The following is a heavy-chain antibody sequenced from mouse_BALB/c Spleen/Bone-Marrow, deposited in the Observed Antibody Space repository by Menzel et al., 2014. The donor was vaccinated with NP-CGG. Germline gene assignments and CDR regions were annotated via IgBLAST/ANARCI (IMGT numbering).Heavy chain of an antibody. CDR2: IYPGNSDT. CDR3: TTLARNYFDY. CDR1: GYTFTSYW. V-gene: IGHV1-5*01. J-gene: IGHJ2*01. Sequence: EVQLVESGTVLARPGASVKVSCKASGYTFTSYWMHWVKQRPGQGLEWIGTIYPGNSDTTYNQKFKGKAKLTAVTSTSTAYMELSSLTNEDSAVYYCTTLARNYFDYWGQGTTLSVSS. D-gene: IGHD3-1*01.